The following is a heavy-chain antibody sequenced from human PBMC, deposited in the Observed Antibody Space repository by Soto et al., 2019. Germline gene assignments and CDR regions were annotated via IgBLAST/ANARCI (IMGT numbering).Heavy chain of an antibody. CDR2: IKQDGSEK. CDR1: GFTFSSYW. D-gene: IGHD3-16*01. CDR3: ARGLLSFDY. V-gene: IGHV3-7*01. Sequence: GGSLRLSCAASGFTFSSYWMSWVRQAPGRGLEWAANIKQDGSEKYYVDSVKDRFTISRDNAKNSLYLQMNSLRAEDTAVYYCARGLLSFDYWGQGTLVTVSS. J-gene: IGHJ4*02.